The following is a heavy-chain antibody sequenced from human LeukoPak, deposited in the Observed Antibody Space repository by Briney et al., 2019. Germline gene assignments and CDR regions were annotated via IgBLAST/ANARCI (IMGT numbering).Heavy chain of an antibody. J-gene: IGHJ5*02. CDR2: IYTSGST. V-gene: IGHV4-61*02. D-gene: IGHD3-22*01. Sequence: SETLSLTCTVSGGSISSGSYYWNWIRQPAGKGLEWIGRIYTSGSTNYNPSLKSRVTISVDTSKNQFSLKLGSVTAADTAVYYCASERHYYDSSGYYSDWFDPWGQGTLVTVSS. CDR1: GGSISSGSYY. CDR3: ASERHYYDSSGYYSDWFDP.